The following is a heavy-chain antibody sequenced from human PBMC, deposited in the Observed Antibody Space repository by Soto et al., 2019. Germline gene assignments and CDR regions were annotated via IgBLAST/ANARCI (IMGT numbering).Heavy chain of an antibody. Sequence: EVQLVESGGGVVQPGGSLRLSCTASGFTVSSSEMNWVRQAPGKGLEWVSYINEDGTTLYADSVRGRFTISRDSAETSLFLLMNSVRDGDTAVDYCSRDKGERVAYGMAVWGQGTTVTVSS. D-gene: IGHD3-16*01. CDR1: GFTVSSSE. CDR2: INEDGTTL. CDR3: SRDKGERVAYGMAV. J-gene: IGHJ6*02. V-gene: IGHV3-48*03.